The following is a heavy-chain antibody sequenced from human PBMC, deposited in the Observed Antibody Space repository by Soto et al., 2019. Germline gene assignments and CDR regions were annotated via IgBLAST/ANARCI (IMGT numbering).Heavy chain of an antibody. J-gene: IGHJ4*02. CDR3: ARDRSSHGSYYFDY. Sequence: QVQLQESGPGLVKPSETLSLTCTVSGGSISSYYWSWIRQAPGKGLGWIGYIYYSGSTNYNPSLKSRVTISVDTSKNQLSLKLSSVTAADTAVYYCARDRSSHGSYYFDYWGQGTLVTVSS. D-gene: IGHD1-26*01. V-gene: IGHV4-59*01. CDR1: GGSISSYY. CDR2: IYYSGST.